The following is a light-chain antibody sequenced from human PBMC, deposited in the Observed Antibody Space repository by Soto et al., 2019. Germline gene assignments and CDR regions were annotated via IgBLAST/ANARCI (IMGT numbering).Light chain of an antibody. CDR3: QYYGSSPWT. V-gene: IGKV3-20*01. CDR2: SSF. Sequence: EIVLTQSPGTLSLSPGERGTLSCRASQSVSSDYLAWYQQKPVQAPILLIYSSFSPATGIPPRFSGSGSGTDFTLTISRLEPEDFAVYYCQYYGSSPWTFGQGTKVEIK. CDR1: QSVSSDY. J-gene: IGKJ1*01.